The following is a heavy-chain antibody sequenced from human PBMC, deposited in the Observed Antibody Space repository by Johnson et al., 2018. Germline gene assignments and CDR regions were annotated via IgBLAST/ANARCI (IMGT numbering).Heavy chain of an antibody. CDR3: ARYSGTYYYDKSGNFDY. CDR2: ISWNSGTK. CDR1: GFTFDDYA. J-gene: IGHJ4*02. V-gene: IGHV3-9*01. Sequence: VQLVESGGGLVQPGRSLRLSCAASGFTFDDYAIHWVRQAPGEGLEWVSGISWNSGTKGYADSVKGRFIISRDNAKNSLSLQMNSLRAEDTALYFCARYSGTYYYDKSGNFDYWGQGTLVTVSS. D-gene: IGHD3-22*01.